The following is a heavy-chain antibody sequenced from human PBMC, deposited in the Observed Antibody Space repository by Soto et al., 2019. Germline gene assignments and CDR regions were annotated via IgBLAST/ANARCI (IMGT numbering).Heavy chain of an antibody. V-gene: IGHV3-21*01. Sequence: GGSLRLSCAASGFTFSSYTMNWVRQAPGKGLEWVSSISGSGGYIYYADSVKGRFTISRDNSKNTLYLQMNSLRAEDTAVYYCARDHYDSSGYYFTFDYWGQGTLVTVSS. CDR1: GFTFSSYT. CDR3: ARDHYDSSGYYFTFDY. D-gene: IGHD3-22*01. CDR2: ISGSGGYI. J-gene: IGHJ4*02.